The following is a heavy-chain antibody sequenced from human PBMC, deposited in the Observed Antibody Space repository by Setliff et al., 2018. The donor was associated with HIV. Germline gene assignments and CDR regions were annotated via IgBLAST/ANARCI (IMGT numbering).Heavy chain of an antibody. V-gene: IGHV4-34*01. CDR3: ARGYYYDSSGSSNWFDP. D-gene: IGHD3-22*01. J-gene: IGHJ5*02. CDR1: GGSLSGYY. CDR2: INHSGST. Sequence: PSETLSLTCAVYGGSLSGYYWSWIRQPPGKGLEWIGEINHSGSTNYNPSLKSRVTISVDTSKNQFSLKLTSVTAADTAVYYCARGYYYDSSGSSNWFDPWGQGTLVTVSS.